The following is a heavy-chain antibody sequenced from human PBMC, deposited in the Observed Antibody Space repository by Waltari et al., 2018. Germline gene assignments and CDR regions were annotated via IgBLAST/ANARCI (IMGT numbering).Heavy chain of an antibody. CDR3: ASFTTKTH. V-gene: IGHV3-53*01. D-gene: IGHD1-1*01. CDR2: IYSGGST. J-gene: IGHJ4*02. Sequence: EVQLVESGGGLIQPGWSLRLSCASPGFTVSNNYMSWVRQAPGKGLEWVSLIYSGGSTYYADSVKGRFTISRDNSRNTLYLQMNSLRAEDTAVYYCASFTTKTHWGQGTLVTVSS. CDR1: GFTVSNNY.